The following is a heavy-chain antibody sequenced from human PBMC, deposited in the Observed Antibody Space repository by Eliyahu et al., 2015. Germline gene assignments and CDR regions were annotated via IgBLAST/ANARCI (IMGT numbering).Heavy chain of an antibody. D-gene: IGHD3-10*01. CDR2: TYYRSKWYN. V-gene: IGHV6-1*01. J-gene: IGHJ4*02. CDR3: ARDRGGWFGELAAYFDY. CDR1: GDXXPXHXXX. Sequence: QVQLQQSGPGLVKPSQXLSLTCAIXGDXXPXHXXXWNWIRQSPSXGLEWLGRTYYRSKWYNDYAVSVKSRITINPDTSKNQFSLQLNSVTPEDTAVYYCARDRGGWFGELAAYFDYWGQGTLVTVSS.